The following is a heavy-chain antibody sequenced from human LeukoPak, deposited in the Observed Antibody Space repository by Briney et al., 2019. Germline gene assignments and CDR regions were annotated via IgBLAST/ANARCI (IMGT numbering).Heavy chain of an antibody. D-gene: IGHD4-17*01. J-gene: IGHJ4*02. CDR1: GGSFSGYY. Sequence: SETLSLTCAVYGGSFSGYYWSWIRQPPGKGLEWIGYIYYSGSTNYNPSLKSRVTISVDTSKNQFSLKLSSVTAADTAVYYCARQTDYGDYFFYFDYWGQGTLVTVSS. V-gene: IGHV4-59*08. CDR2: IYYSGST. CDR3: ARQTDYGDYFFYFDY.